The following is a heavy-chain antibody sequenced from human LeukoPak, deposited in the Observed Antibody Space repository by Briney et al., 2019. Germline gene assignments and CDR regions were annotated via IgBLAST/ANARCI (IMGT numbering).Heavy chain of an antibody. V-gene: IGHV4-30-2*01. Sequence: ASETLSLTCAVSGGSISSGGYSWSWIRQPPGKGLEWIEYIYHSGSTYYNPSLKSRVTISVDRSKNQFSLKLSSVTAADTAVYYCARHYGDDNTFDIWGQGTMVTVSS. J-gene: IGHJ3*02. CDR3: ARHYGDDNTFDI. CDR1: GGSISSGGYS. D-gene: IGHD4-17*01. CDR2: IYHSGST.